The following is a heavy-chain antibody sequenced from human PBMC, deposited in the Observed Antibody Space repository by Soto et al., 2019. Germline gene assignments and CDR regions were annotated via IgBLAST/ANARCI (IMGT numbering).Heavy chain of an antibody. D-gene: IGHD2-21*01. CDR1: GGTFSSYT. CDR2: IIPILGIA. CDR3: ARDLGDCGGDCYSGMDV. J-gene: IGHJ6*02. Sequence: SVKVSCKASGGTFSSYTISWVRQAPGQGLEWMGRIIPILGIANYAQKFQGRVTITADKSTSTAYMELSSLRSEDTAVYYCARDLGDCGGDCYSGMDVWGQGTTVTV. V-gene: IGHV1-69*04.